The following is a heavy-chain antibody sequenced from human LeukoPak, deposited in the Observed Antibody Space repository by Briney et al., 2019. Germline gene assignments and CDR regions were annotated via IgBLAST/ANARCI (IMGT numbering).Heavy chain of an antibody. CDR2: IYYSGSS. J-gene: IGHJ4*02. CDR1: GGSISSYY. V-gene: IGHV4-59*01. D-gene: IGHD6-19*01. CDR3: ARGLNPSSGQELGGY. Sequence: RPSETLSLTCSVSGGSISSYYWSWLRQPPGKGLEWIGYIYYSGSSNYNPSLKSRVTISVDTSKNQFSLKLSSVTAADTAVYYCARGLNPSSGQELGGYWGQGTLVTVSS.